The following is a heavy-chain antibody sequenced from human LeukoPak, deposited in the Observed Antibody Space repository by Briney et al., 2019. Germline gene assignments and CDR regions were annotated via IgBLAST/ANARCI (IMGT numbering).Heavy chain of an antibody. CDR2: ISSSGSTI. CDR1: GFTFSDYY. Sequence: TLGGSLRLSCAASGFTFSDYYMSWIRQAPGKGLECVSYISSSGSTIYYADSVKGRFTISRDNAKNSLYLQMNSLRAEDTAVYYCARDMATEATSGYYYYYMDVWGKGTTVTVSS. CDR3: ARDMATEATSGYYYYYMDV. D-gene: IGHD5-24*01. V-gene: IGHV3-11*04. J-gene: IGHJ6*03.